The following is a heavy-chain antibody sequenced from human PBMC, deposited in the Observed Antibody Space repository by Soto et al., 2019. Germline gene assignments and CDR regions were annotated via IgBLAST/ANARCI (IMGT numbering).Heavy chain of an antibody. CDR3: ARRIQPFGSFDP. CDR1: GFTVSTNF. Sequence: GGSLRLSCAASGFTVSTNFLTWVRQAPGKGLEWVSVIYSDGSTYYADSVKGRFTISRDYSKNTLYLQLSSLRDEDTAVYYCARRIQPFGSFDPWGQGTLVTVSS. CDR2: IYSDGST. J-gene: IGHJ5*02. D-gene: IGHD3-3*01. V-gene: IGHV3-66*01.